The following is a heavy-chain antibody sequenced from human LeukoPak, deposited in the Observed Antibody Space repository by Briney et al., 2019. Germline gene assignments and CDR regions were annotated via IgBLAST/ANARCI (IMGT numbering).Heavy chain of an antibody. D-gene: IGHD2-8*01. CDR3: ARGKMGYYGMDV. CDR2: ISGSGSSI. J-gene: IGHJ6*02. Sequence: GGSLRLSCAASGFTFSSYAMSWARQAPGKGLEWVSYISGSGSSIYYADSVKGRFTISRDSAKNSLYLQMNSLRAEDTAVYYCARGKMGYYGMDVWGQGTTVTVSS. CDR1: GFTFSSYA. V-gene: IGHV3-48*01.